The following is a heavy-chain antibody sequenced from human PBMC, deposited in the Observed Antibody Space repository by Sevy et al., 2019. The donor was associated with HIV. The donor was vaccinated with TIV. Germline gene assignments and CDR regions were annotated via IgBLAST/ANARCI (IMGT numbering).Heavy chain of an antibody. Sequence: GGSLRLSCAASGFAFSDHYVDWVRQAPGKGLEWVGRIRNRPNRYTTEYAASVEGRFTSSRDDTRHSLYLQMNSLKTEGSAVYYCVRGPNCGVGGCQQISPYCLDVWGIGATVTVSS. V-gene: IGHV3-72*01. J-gene: IGHJ6*03. CDR1: GFAFSDHY. D-gene: IGHD2-21*01. CDR3: VRGPNCGVGGCQQISPYCLDV. CDR2: IRNRPNRYTT.